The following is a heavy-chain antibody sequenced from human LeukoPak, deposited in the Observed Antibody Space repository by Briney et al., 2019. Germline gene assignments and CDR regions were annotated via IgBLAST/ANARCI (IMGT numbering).Heavy chain of an antibody. CDR2: ISAYNGNT. V-gene: IGHV1-18*01. CDR3: ASGYPSMIVVVSLDY. Sequence: GASVKVSCKASGYTFTSYGISWVRQAPGQGLEWMGWISAYNGNTNYAQKLQGRVTMTTDTSTSTAYMELRSLRSDDTAVYYCASGYPSMIVVVSLDYWGQGTLVTVSS. J-gene: IGHJ4*02. D-gene: IGHD3-22*01. CDR1: GYTFTSYG.